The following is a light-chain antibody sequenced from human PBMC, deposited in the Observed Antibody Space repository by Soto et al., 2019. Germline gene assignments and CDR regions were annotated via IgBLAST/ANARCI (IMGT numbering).Light chain of an antibody. CDR3: QQYSDWPLT. CDR1: QTVRSY. J-gene: IGKJ4*01. V-gene: IGKV3-11*01. Sequence: EIVLTQSPATLSLSPGDRATLSCRASQTVRSYFAWYQQKHGQAPRLLIFGASDRATGIPDRFRGSGSGTEFTLTISSLQSEDFAVYYCQQYSDWPLTFGGGTKVEIK. CDR2: GAS.